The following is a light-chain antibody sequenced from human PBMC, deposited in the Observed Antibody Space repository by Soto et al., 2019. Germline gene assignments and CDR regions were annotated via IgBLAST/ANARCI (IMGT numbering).Light chain of an antibody. J-gene: IGLJ2*01. CDR1: SSNIGAGYD. V-gene: IGLV1-40*01. CDR3: QSYDSSLSGL. CDR2: GNS. Sequence: QSVLTQPPSVSGAPGQRDTISCTGSSSNIGAGYDVHWYQQLPGTAPKLLIYGNSNRPSGVPDRFSGSKSGTSASLAITGLQAEDEADYYCQSYDSSLSGLFGGGTKLTVL.